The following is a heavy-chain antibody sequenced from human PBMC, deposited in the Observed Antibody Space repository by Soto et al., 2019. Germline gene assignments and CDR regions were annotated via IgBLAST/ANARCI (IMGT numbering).Heavy chain of an antibody. Sequence: SETLSLTCTVSGGSISSYYWSWIRQPPGKGLEWIGYIYYSGSTNYNPSLKSRVTISVDTSKNQFSLKLSSVTAADTAVYYCARATRYDYTDYYMDVWGKGTTVTVSS. J-gene: IGHJ6*03. D-gene: IGHD3-16*01. V-gene: IGHV4-59*01. CDR3: ARATRYDYTDYYMDV. CDR1: GGSISSYY. CDR2: IYYSGST.